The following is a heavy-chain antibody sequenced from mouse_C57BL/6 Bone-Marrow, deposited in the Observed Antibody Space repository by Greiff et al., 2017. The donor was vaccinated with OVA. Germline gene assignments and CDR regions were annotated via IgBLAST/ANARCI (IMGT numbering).Heavy chain of an antibody. D-gene: IGHD1-1*01. CDR3: TAYYYGSSLHYFDY. CDR1: GFNIKDDY. V-gene: IGHV14-4*01. J-gene: IGHJ2*01. CDR2: IDPENGDT. Sequence: VQLKESGAELVRPGASVKLSCTASGFNIKDDYMHWVKQRPEQGLEWIGWIDPENGDTEYASKFQGKATITADTSSNTAYLQLSSLTSEDTAVYYCTAYYYGSSLHYFDYWGQGTTLTVSS.